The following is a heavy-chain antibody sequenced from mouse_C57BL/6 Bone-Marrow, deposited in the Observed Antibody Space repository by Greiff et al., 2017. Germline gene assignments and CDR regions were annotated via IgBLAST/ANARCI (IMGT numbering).Heavy chain of an antibody. CDR1: GYTFTSYW. D-gene: IGHD2-1*01. CDR2: INPSNGGT. V-gene: IGHV1-53*01. Sequence: QVQLQQPGTELVKPGASVKLSCTASGYTFTSYWLHWVTQRPGQGLEWIGNINPSNGGTNYNQNFKSKATLTVDKSSNTAYMQLSSLTSEDPAVYYCARKLPVYYWGQGTTLTGSS. J-gene: IGHJ2*01. CDR3: ARKLPVYY.